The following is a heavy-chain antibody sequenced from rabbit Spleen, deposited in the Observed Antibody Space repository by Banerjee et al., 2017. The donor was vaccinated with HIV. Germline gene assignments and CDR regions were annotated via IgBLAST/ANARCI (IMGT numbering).Heavy chain of an antibody. CDR1: GVSFSGNSY. CDR2: IGNSWIENS. CDR3: ARDTTNTGGDVFNL. D-gene: IGHD1-1*01. V-gene: IGHV1S40*01. Sequence: QSLEESGGDLVKPGASLTLTCIASGVSFSGNSYMCWVRQAPGKGLEWIACIGNSWIENSYYASWAKGRFISSKTSSTTVTLQMTSLTAADTATYFCARDTTNTGGDVFNLWGPGTLVTVS. J-gene: IGHJ4*01.